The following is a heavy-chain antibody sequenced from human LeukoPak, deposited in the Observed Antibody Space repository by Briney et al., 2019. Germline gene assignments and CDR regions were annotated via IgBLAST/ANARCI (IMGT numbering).Heavy chain of an antibody. V-gene: IGHV3-30*04. CDR3: AKWGDYDVLTGYYAPDF. D-gene: IGHD3-9*01. CDR2: ISYDGGNK. CDR1: GFTFSSYA. Sequence: GGSLRLSCAASGFTFSSYAMHWVRQAPGKGLEWVAIISYDGGNKYYADSVKGRFTISRDNSKNTLYLQMNSLRAEDTAVYYCAKWGDYDVLTGYYAPDFWGQGTLVTVSS. J-gene: IGHJ4*02.